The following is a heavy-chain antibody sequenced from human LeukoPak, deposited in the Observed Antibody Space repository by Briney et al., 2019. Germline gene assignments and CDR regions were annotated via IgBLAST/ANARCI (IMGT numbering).Heavy chain of an antibody. CDR3: ARDYGDYAVYFDY. Sequence: PGGSLRLPCAASGCTFRSYSMNWVRQAPGKGLEWVSSISSSSCYIYYAQPVKGRFTISRDNAENSPYLQMNGLRPEDTAVYYCARDYGDYAVYFDYWGQGTLVTVSS. J-gene: IGHJ4*02. V-gene: IGHV3-21*01. D-gene: IGHD4-17*01. CDR1: GCTFRSYS. CDR2: ISSSSCYI.